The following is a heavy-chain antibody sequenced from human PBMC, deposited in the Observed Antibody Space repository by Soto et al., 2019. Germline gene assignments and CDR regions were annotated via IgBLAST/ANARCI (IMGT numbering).Heavy chain of an antibody. CDR1: GFTFSSYW. CDR2: INSDGSST. CDR3: AKGVPGIAVAGTGYFQH. Sequence: GGSLRLSCAASGFTFSSYWMHWVRQAPGKGLVWVSRINSDGSSTSYADSVKGRFTISRDNSKNTLYLQMNSLRAEDTAVYYCAKGVPGIAVAGTGYFQHWGQGTLVTVSS. V-gene: IGHV3-74*01. D-gene: IGHD6-19*01. J-gene: IGHJ1*01.